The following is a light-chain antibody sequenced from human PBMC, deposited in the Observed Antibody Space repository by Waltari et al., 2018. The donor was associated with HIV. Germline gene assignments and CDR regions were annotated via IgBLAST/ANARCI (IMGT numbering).Light chain of an antibody. CDR3: CSYAGSNTFV. V-gene: IGLV2-23*03. CDR2: EGS. Sequence: QSALTQPASVSGSPGQSITISCTGTNSDVGSYNLVSWYQQHPGKAPKLMIYEGSKRPSGVSNRFSGSKSGNTASLTISWLQAEDEADYYCCSYAGSNTFVFGTGTKVTVL. CDR1: NSDVGSYNL. J-gene: IGLJ1*01.